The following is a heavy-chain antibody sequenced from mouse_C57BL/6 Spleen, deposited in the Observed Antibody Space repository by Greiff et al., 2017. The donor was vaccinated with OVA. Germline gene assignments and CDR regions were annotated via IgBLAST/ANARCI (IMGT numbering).Heavy chain of an antibody. V-gene: IGHV1-62-2*01. CDR3: ARHEEEASITTVVATSYWYFDV. J-gene: IGHJ1*03. CDR2: FYPGSGSI. CDR1: GYTFTEYT. Sequence: VKLVESGAELVKPGASVKLSCKASGYTFTEYTIHWVKQRSGQGLEWIGWFYPGSGSIKYNEKFKDKATLTADKSSSTVYMELSRLTSEDSAVYFCARHEEEASITTVVATSYWYFDVWGTGTTVTVSS. D-gene: IGHD1-1*01.